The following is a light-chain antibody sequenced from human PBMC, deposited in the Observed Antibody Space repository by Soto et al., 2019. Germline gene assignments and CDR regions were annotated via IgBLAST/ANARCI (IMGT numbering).Light chain of an antibody. J-gene: IGLJ2*01. CDR1: SSDVGSYDL. Sequence: QSALTQPASVSGSPGQSITISCTGTSSDVGSYDLVSWYQQHPDKAPKLLLFEVSKRPSGVSIRFSGSKSGNTASLTISGSQPEDEAVYYCCSYATPRLFGGGTKVTVL. CDR3: CSYATPRL. V-gene: IGLV2-23*02. CDR2: EVS.